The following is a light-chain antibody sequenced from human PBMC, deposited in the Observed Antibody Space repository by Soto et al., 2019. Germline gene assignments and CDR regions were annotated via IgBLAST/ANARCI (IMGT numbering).Light chain of an antibody. CDR1: QGIRND. CDR3: LQDYNYPFT. J-gene: IGKJ3*01. CDR2: AAS. V-gene: IGKV1-6*01. Sequence: AIQTTQSPSSLSASVGDRVTITCRASQGIRNDLGWYQQKPGKAPKLLIFAASSLQSGVPSRFSGSGSGTDFTLTISSLQPEDFATYYCLQDYNYPFTFGPGTKVDIK.